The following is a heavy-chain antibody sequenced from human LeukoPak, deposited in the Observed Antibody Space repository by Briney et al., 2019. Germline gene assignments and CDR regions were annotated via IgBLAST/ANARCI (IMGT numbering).Heavy chain of an antibody. V-gene: IGHV1-46*01. CDR1: GYTFTSYY. D-gene: IGHD2-2*01. CDR2: VNPSGGST. J-gene: IGHJ4*02. CDR3: ASSRTDPTFDY. Sequence: ASVKVSCKASGYTFTSYYMHWVRQAPGQGLEGMGIVNPSGGSTSYAQKFQGRVTMTRDTSTSTVYMELSSLKSEDTAVYYCASSRTDPTFDYWGQGTLVTVSS.